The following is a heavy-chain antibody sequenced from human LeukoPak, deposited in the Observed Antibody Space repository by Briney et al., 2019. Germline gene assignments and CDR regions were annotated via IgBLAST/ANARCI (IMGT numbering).Heavy chain of an antibody. V-gene: IGHV4-34*01. Sequence: SETLSLTCAVYGGSFSGYYWNWIRQPPGKGLEWIGEINHSGSTNYNPSLKSRVTISVDTSKNQFSLKLSSVTAADTAVYYCTRRAHYSPLDYWGQGTLVPVSS. J-gene: IGHJ4*02. CDR1: GGSFSGYY. CDR3: TRRAHYSPLDY. CDR2: INHSGST. D-gene: IGHD4-11*01.